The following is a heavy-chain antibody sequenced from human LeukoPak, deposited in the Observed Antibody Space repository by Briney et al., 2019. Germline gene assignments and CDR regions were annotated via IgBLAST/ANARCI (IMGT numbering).Heavy chain of an antibody. CDR3: ARDLTWCSGGSCPEIN. Sequence: SETLSLTCAVYGGSFSGYYWSWIRQPPGKGLEWIGEINHSGSSNYNPSLKSRVTISVDTSKNQFSLKLSSVTAADTAVYYCARDLTWCSGGSCPEINWGQGTLVTVSS. V-gene: IGHV4-34*01. D-gene: IGHD2-15*01. J-gene: IGHJ4*02. CDR2: INHSGSS. CDR1: GGSFSGYY.